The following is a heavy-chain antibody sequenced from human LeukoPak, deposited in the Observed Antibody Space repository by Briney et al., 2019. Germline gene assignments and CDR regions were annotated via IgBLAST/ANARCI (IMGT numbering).Heavy chain of an antibody. D-gene: IGHD1-26*01. Sequence: SETLSLTCTVSGGSISSYYWSWIRQPPGKGLEWIGYIYYSGSTNYNPSLKSRVTISVDTSKNQFSLKLSSVTAADTAVYYCARRPLVGGIDSWGQGTLVTVSS. J-gene: IGHJ4*02. CDR3: ARRPLVGGIDS. CDR2: IYYSGST. CDR1: GGSISSYY. V-gene: IGHV4-59*12.